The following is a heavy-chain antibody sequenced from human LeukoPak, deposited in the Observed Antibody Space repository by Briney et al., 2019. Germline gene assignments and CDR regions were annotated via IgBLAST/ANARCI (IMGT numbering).Heavy chain of an antibody. D-gene: IGHD2-8*01. CDR1: GYSFTSYW. CDR3: ARRAAVYANWFDP. J-gene: IGHJ5*02. V-gene: IGHV5-51*01. Sequence: GESLKISCKGSGYSFTSYWIGWVRQMPGKGLEWMGIIYPGDSDTRYSPSFQGQVTISADKSISTAYLQWSSLKASDTTMYHCARRAAVYANWFDPWGQGTLVTVSS. CDR2: IYPGDSDT.